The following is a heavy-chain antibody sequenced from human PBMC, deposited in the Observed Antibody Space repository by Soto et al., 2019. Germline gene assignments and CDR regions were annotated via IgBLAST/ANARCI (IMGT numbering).Heavy chain of an antibody. J-gene: IGHJ4*02. Sequence: QVQLVQSGAEVKKPGASVKVSCKASGYTFTDYYMHWVRQAPGQGLEWMGWINPNSGGTNYAQKVQGRVTTTRDTSISTAYMELSRLKSDDTAVYYCARVQSYYYAGSGYYAFDYWGQGTLVTVSS. D-gene: IGHD3-22*01. CDR3: ARVQSYYYAGSGYYAFDY. CDR1: GYTFTDYY. CDR2: INPNSGGT. V-gene: IGHV1-2*02.